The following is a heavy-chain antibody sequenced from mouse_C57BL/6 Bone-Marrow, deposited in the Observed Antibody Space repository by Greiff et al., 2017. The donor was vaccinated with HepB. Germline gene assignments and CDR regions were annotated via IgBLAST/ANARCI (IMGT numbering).Heavy chain of an antibody. J-gene: IGHJ3*01. V-gene: IGHV14-4*01. CDR3: TTDDYDVDWFAY. CDR1: GFNIKDDY. Sequence: VQLKQSGAELVRPGASVKLSCTASGFNIKDDYMHWVKQRPEQGLEWIGWIDPENGDTEYASKFQGKATITADTSSNTAYLQLSSLTSEDTAVYYFTTDDYDVDWFAYWGQGTLVTVAA. D-gene: IGHD2-4*01. CDR2: IDPENGDT.